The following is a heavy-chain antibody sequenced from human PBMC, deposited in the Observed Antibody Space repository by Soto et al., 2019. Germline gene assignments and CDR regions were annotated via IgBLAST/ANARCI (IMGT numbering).Heavy chain of an antibody. CDR2: SIPIFGTA. J-gene: IGHJ6*02. V-gene: IGHV1-69*01. CDR1: GGTFNNYP. CDR3: ARGRGYSGDDHYYYFDMDV. D-gene: IGHD5-12*01. Sequence: KVSCKASGGTFNNYPITWVRQAPGQGLEWMGGSIPIFGTANYAQKFQGRVTISVDESTSTAYMELSSLRSEDTAVYYCARGRGYSGDDHYYYFDMDVWGQGTTVTVSS.